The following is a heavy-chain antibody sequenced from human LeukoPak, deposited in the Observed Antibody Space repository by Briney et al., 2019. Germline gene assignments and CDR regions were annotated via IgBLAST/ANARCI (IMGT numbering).Heavy chain of an antibody. CDR3: AKVGSSSWWDY. D-gene: IGHD6-13*01. V-gene: IGHV3-23*01. CDR1: GFTFSTYA. CDR2: ISGSGGST. Sequence: GGSLRLSCAASGFTFSTYAMNWVRQAPGKGLEWVSAISGSGGSTYYADFVKGRFTISRDNSKNTLYLQMNSLRAEDTAVYYCAKVGSSSWWDYWGQGTLVTVSS. J-gene: IGHJ4*02.